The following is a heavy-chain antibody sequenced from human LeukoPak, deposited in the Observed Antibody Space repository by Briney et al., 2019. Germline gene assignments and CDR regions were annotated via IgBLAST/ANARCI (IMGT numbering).Heavy chain of an antibody. J-gene: IGHJ3*02. CDR1: GFTFSSYW. D-gene: IGHD1-26*01. CDR3: ARDGWELLGNAAAFDI. CDR2: INSDGSST. V-gene: IGHV3-74*01. Sequence: GGSLRLSCAASGFTFSSYWMHWVRQAPRKGLVWVSRINSDGSSTSYADSVKGRFTISRDNAKNTLYLQMNSLRAEDTAVYYCARDGWELLGNAAAFDIWGQGTMVTVSS.